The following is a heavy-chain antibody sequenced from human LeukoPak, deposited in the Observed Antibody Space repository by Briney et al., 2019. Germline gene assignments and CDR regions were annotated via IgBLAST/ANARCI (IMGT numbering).Heavy chain of an antibody. CDR1: GSSMNMNTDYY. D-gene: IGHD1-26*01. CDR2: ISHRGIP. Sequence: TDTLSLTCTVSGSSMNMNTDYYWGWIRQPPGKGLEWIGSISHRGIPYSNPSLTSRVTISVDASKNQFSVKLRSVTAADTAVYYCARESAVGSAYFDYWGQGSLVTVSS. V-gene: IGHV4-38-2*02. J-gene: IGHJ4*02. CDR3: ARESAVGSAYFDY.